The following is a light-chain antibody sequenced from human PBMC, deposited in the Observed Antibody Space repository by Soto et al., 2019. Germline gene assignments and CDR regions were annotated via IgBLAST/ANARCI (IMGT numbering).Light chain of an antibody. V-gene: IGLV1-40*01. J-gene: IGLJ2*01. CDR2: GNS. CDR3: QSYDSSLIGYVV. Sequence: QSVLTQPPSVSGAPGQRVTISCTGSSSNIGAGYDVHWYQQLPGTAPKLLIYGNSNRPSGVPDRFSGSKSGTSASLAITGRQAEDEADYYCQSYDSSLIGYVVFGGGTQLTVL. CDR1: SSNIGAGYD.